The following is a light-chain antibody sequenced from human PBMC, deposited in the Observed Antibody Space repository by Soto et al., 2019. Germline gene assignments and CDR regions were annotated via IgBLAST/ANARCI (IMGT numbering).Light chain of an antibody. V-gene: IGKV3-20*01. J-gene: IGKJ4*01. Sequence: EIVLTQSPGTLSLSPGERATLSCRASQSVSTTYLAWYQQAPGQAPRLLIYVASTRATGIPDRFSGGGSGTDFTLTINRLEPEDFAVYYCQHYGTSPSTFGGGTKVEIK. CDR2: VAS. CDR1: QSVSTTY. CDR3: QHYGTSPST.